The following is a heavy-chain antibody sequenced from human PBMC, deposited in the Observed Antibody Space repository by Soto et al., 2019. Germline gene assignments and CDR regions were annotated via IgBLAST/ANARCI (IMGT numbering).Heavy chain of an antibody. CDR2: ISYDGSNK. D-gene: IGHD1-26*01. J-gene: IGHJ6*02. CDR1: GFTFSSYA. V-gene: IGHV3-30-3*01. CDR3: ARDRRIVGATTRYYYYGMDV. Sequence: WGSLRLSFGAAGFTFSSYAMHWGRQAPGKGLEWVAVISYDGSNKYYADSVKGRFTISRDNSKNTLYLQMNSLRAEDTAVYYCARDRRIVGATTRYYYYGMDVWGQGTTVNVSS.